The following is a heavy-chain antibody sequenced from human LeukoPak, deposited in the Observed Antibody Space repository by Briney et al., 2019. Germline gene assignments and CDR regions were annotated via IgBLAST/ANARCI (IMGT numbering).Heavy chain of an antibody. D-gene: IGHD7-27*01. Sequence: GGSLRLSCEASGFTFSSYWMHWVRQAPGKGLVWVSHINSDGRTTNYADSVKGRFTISRDNAKNTLYLQMNSLTAEDTAVYYCAGGVNWALDYWGQGTLVTVSS. CDR3: AGGVNWALDY. CDR1: GFTFSSYW. V-gene: IGHV3-74*01. CDR2: INSDGRTT. J-gene: IGHJ4*02.